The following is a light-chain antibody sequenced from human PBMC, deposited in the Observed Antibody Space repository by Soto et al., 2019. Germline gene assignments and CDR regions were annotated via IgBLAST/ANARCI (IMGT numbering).Light chain of an antibody. V-gene: IGKV3-11*01. CDR1: QSISSS. CDR3: QQRSSWIT. J-gene: IGKJ5*01. CDR2: DAS. Sequence: IVLTQSPSTLSLWPGETAVLSCRASQSISSSLSWYQQRPGQAPRLLIYDASNRAPGIPARFSGSGSGTVFTLTISSLELEDFALYYCQQRSSWITFGQGTRLEIE.